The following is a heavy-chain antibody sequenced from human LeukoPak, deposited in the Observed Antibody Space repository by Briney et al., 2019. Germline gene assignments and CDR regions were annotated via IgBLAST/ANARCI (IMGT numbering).Heavy chain of an antibody. Sequence: PGRPLRLSCAASGFTFSSYAMHWVRQAPGKGLEWVALISYDGSNQNYADSVKGRFTISRDNPKNTLYLQMNSLRAEDTAVYYCARANRPFHSSGWYKDYWGQGTLVTVSS. D-gene: IGHD6-19*01. CDR3: ARANRPFHSSGWYKDY. J-gene: IGHJ4*02. CDR1: GFTFSSYA. CDR2: ISYDGSNQ. V-gene: IGHV3-30-3*01.